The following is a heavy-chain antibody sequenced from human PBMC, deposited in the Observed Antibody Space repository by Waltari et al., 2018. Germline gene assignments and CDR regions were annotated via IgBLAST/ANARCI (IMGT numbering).Heavy chain of an antibody. CDR2: IYSGGST. Sequence: EVQLLESGGGLVQPGGSLRLSCAASGFSFSRYALRWVRQAPGKGLEWVSVIYSGGSTYYADSVKGRFTISRDNSKNTLYLQMNSLRAEDTAVYYCANDAIAAAGPFDYWGQGTLVTVSS. J-gene: IGHJ4*02. CDR1: GFSFSRYA. CDR3: ANDAIAAAGPFDY. D-gene: IGHD6-13*01. V-gene: IGHV3-23*03.